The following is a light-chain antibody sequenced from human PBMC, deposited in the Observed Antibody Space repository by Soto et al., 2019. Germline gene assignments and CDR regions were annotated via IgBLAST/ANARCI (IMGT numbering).Light chain of an antibody. Sequence: EIVLTQSPATLSLSPGERATLSCRASQSVSSYLAWYQQRPGQAPRLLIYDASNRATGIPAKFSGSGSGTDFTLTISTLEPKDFAVYYCQQRSNWPPTFGQGTRLRL. CDR3: QQRSNWPPT. CDR1: QSVSSY. CDR2: DAS. J-gene: IGKJ5*01. V-gene: IGKV3-11*01.